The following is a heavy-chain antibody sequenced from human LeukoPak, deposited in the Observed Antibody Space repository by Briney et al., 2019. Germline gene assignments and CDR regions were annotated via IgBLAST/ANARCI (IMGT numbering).Heavy chain of an antibody. V-gene: IGHV1-69*04. CDR3: ARVDNGAVAGTVDDAFDI. CDR2: IIPILGKA. Sequence: ASVKVSCRSSGGTFSSYAIIWVRQAPGQGFEWMGRIIPILGKANYAQTFQGRVTITADKSTSTAYMELSSLRSEDTAVYYCARVDNGAVAGTVDDAFDIWGQGTMVTVSS. D-gene: IGHD6-19*01. CDR1: GGTFSSYA. J-gene: IGHJ3*02.